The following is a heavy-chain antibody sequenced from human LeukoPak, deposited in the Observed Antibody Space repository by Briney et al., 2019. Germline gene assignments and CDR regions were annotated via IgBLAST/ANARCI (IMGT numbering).Heavy chain of an antibody. J-gene: IGHJ6*03. CDR1: GGSISSYY. CDR2: IYYSGTT. V-gene: IGHV4-59*12. D-gene: IGHD2-15*01. CDR3: ARVRCSGGSCPYYYYYYYMDV. Sequence: KPSETLSLTCTVSGGSISSYYWSWIRQPPGKGLEWIGYIYYSGTTNYNPSLKSRVTISVDKSKNQFSLKLRFVTAADTAVYYCARVRCSGGSCPYYYYYYYMDVWGKGTTVTVSS.